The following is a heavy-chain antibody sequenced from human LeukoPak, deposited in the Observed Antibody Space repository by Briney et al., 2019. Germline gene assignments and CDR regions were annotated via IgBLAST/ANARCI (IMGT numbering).Heavy chain of an antibody. Sequence: GGSLRLSCAASGFTVSSNYMSWVRQAPGKGLEWVSVIYSGGSTYYADSVKGRFTISRDNSKNTLYLQMNSLRAEDTAVYYCARDATYYYDSSGYAHDAFDIWGQGTMVTVSS. J-gene: IGHJ3*02. D-gene: IGHD3-22*01. CDR3: ARDATYYYDSSGYAHDAFDI. CDR2: IYSGGST. CDR1: GFTVSSNY. V-gene: IGHV3-66*01.